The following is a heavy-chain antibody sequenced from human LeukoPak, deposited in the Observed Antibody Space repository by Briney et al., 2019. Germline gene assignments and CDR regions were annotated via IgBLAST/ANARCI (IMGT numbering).Heavy chain of an antibody. V-gene: IGHV3-30*03. Sequence: GGSLRLSCAASGFTFSSYSMNWVRQAPGKGLEWVAVISYDGSNKYYADSVKGRFTISRDNSKNTLYLQMNSLRAEDTAVYYCARATAAGPEPGSYYYGMDVWGQGTTVTVSS. D-gene: IGHD6-13*01. CDR2: ISYDGSNK. J-gene: IGHJ6*02. CDR1: GFTFSSYS. CDR3: ARATAAGPEPGSYYYGMDV.